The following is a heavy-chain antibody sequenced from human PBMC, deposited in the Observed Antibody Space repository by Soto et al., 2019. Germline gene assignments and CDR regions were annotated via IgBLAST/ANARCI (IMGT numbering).Heavy chain of an antibody. CDR2: IYHSGST. CDR3: ARVEGRFYYGMGV. J-gene: IGHJ6*02. V-gene: IGHV4-4*02. Sequence: SETLSLTCAVSGGSISSSNCWSWVRQPPGKGLEWIGEIYHSGSTNYNPSLKSRVTISVDKSKNQFSLKLSSVTAADTAVYYCARVEGRFYYGMGVWGQGTTVTVS. CDR1: GGSISSSNC.